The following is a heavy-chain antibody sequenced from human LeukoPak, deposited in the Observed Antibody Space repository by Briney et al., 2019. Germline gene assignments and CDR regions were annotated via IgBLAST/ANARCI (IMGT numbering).Heavy chain of an antibody. CDR2: IYYTGST. CDR3: VRVSCSGGTCLSPY. Sequence: PSETLSLTCAVSGGSISTFYWSWIRQPPRKGLEWIGYIYYTGSTNYNPSLKRRVTMSVDASKNQFSLRLTSVTAADTAVYYCVRVSCSGGTCLSPYWGQGTLVTVSS. V-gene: IGHV4-59*01. D-gene: IGHD2-15*01. J-gene: IGHJ1*01. CDR1: GGSISTFY.